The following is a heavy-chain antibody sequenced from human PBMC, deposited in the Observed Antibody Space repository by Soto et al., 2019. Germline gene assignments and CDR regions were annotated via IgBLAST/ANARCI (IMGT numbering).Heavy chain of an antibody. V-gene: IGHV3-23*01. CDR2: ISGSGGST. CDR3: ASHTTNWYARIYP. CDR1: GFTSSSDA. D-gene: IGHD1-20*01. J-gene: IGHJ5*02. Sequence: GGSLRLSCAASGFTSSSDAMSWVRQAPGKGLEWVSTISGSGGSTYYADSVKGRFAISRDNSKNTLYLQMNSLRAEDTAIYYYASHTTNWYARIYPWDQGTVVTVAS.